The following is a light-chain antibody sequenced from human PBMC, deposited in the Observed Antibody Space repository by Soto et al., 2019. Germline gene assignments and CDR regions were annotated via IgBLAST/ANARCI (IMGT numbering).Light chain of an antibody. V-gene: IGKV1-39*01. CDR2: AAS. J-gene: IGKJ3*01. Sequence: DIPMTQSPSSLSASVGDRVTITCRASQSISSYLNWYQQKPGKAPKLLIYAASSLQSGVPSRFSGSGSGTDFTLTISSLQPEDVTTYYGQQSYSTPGFTFGPGTKVDIK. CDR1: QSISSY. CDR3: QQSYSTPGFT.